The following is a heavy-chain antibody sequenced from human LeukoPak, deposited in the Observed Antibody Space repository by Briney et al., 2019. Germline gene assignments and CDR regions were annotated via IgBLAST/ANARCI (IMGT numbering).Heavy chain of an antibody. V-gene: IGHV4-61*08. Sequence: SETLSLTCTVSGGSISSGGYYWSWIRQPPGKGLEWIGYIYYSGSTNYNPSLKSRVTISVDTSKNQFSLKLSSVTAADTAVYYCARHRVGASGRYYGMDVWGQGTTVTVSS. J-gene: IGHJ6*02. D-gene: IGHD1-26*01. CDR3: ARHRVGASGRYYGMDV. CDR2: IYYSGST. CDR1: GGSISSGGYY.